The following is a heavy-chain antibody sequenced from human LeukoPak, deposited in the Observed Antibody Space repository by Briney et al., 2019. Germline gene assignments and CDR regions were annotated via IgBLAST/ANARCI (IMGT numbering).Heavy chain of an antibody. CDR1: GYTFTGYY. J-gene: IGHJ4*02. V-gene: IGHV1-2*02. Sequence: ASVKVSCKASGYTFTGYYMHWVRQAPGQGLEWMGWINPNSGFTNYAQKFQGRVTMTRDTSISTAYMELSRLRSDDTAVYYCARLADCSSSSCRSFDYWGQGTLVTVSS. CDR3: ARLADCSSSSCRSFDY. CDR2: INPNSGFT. D-gene: IGHD2-2*01.